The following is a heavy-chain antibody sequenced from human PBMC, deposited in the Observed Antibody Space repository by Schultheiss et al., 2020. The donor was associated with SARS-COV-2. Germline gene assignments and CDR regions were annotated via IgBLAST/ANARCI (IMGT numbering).Heavy chain of an antibody. Sequence: GGSLRLSCAASGFTVSSNYMSWVRQAPGKGLEWVSVTYSGGSTYYADSVKGRFTISRDNSKNTLYLQMNSLRAEDTAVYYCAKAGSGWSPYYYYGMDVWGQGTTVTVSS. J-gene: IGHJ6*02. D-gene: IGHD6-19*01. CDR1: GFTVSSNY. CDR2: TYSGGST. V-gene: IGHV3-53*01. CDR3: AKAGSGWSPYYYYGMDV.